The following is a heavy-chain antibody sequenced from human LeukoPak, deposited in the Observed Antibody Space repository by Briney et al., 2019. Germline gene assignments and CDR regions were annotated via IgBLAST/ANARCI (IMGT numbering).Heavy chain of an antibody. V-gene: IGHV4-39*07. D-gene: IGHD2/OR15-2a*01. Sequence: PSETLSLTCTVSGGSISSGNYYWGWIRQPPGKGLEWIGSISHSGSTYYNASLKSRVRISVDTSKNQFSLKLSSVTAADTAVYYCARLTPTTLSLYYYYMDVWGKGTTVTVSS. CDR1: GGSISSGNYY. J-gene: IGHJ6*03. CDR2: ISHSGST. CDR3: ARLTPTTLSLYYYYMDV.